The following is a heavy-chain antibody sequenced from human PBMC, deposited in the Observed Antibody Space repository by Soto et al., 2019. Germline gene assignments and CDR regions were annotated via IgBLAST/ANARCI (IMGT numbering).Heavy chain of an antibody. V-gene: IGHV4-4*02. J-gene: IGHJ4*02. CDR2: IYHSEST. Sequence: QVQLQESGPGLVKPSGTLSLTCAVSGGSISSSNWWTWVRQSPGQGLEWIGEIYHSESTNYNPSLKSRVTMTVDKSKNQFSLYLTSVTAADAAVYYCAGTSNSGWPRGGFDYWGQGTLVTVSS. CDR3: AGTSNSGWPRGGFDY. CDR1: GGSISSSNW. D-gene: IGHD6-19*01.